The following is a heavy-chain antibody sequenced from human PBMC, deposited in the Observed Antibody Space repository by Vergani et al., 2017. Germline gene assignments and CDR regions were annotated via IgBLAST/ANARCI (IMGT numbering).Heavy chain of an antibody. Sequence: QVQLVESGGGVVQPGESLRLSCAASGFPFSTYGMHWVRQAPGKGLEWVAVTWYDGNNKQYADSAKGRFTISRDNSKSTMYLQMNSLRDEDTGVYYCARDLRLLYNRFDPWGQGTLVTVSS. CDR3: ARDLRLLYNRFDP. V-gene: IGHV3-33*01. J-gene: IGHJ5*02. D-gene: IGHD1-14*01. CDR1: GFPFSTYG. CDR2: TWYDGNNK.